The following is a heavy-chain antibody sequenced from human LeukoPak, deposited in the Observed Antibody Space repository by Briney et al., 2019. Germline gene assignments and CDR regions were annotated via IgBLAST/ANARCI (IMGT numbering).Heavy chain of an antibody. CDR1: GYTLTGYY. CDR2: INPNSGGT. Sequence: ASVKVSCKASGYTLTGYYMHWVRQAPGQGLEWMGRINPNSGGTNYAQKFQGRVTMTRDTSISTAYMELSRLRSDDTAVYYCAYSSGWYYFDYWGQGTLVTVSS. D-gene: IGHD6-19*01. CDR3: AYSSGWYYFDY. J-gene: IGHJ4*02. V-gene: IGHV1-2*06.